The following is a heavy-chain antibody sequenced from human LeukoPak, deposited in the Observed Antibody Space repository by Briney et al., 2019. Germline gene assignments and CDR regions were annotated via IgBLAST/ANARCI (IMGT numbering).Heavy chain of an antibody. CDR3: ARGGSYDFWSGYSSYYFDY. D-gene: IGHD3-3*01. CDR1: GGSISSYY. V-gene: IGHV4-4*07. Sequence: PSETLSLTCTVSGGSISSYYWSRIRQPAGKGLEWIGRIYTSGSTNYNPSLKSRVTMSVDTSKNQFSLKLSSVTAADTAVYYCARGGSYDFWSGYSSYYFDYWGQGTLVTVSS. CDR2: IYTSGST. J-gene: IGHJ4*02.